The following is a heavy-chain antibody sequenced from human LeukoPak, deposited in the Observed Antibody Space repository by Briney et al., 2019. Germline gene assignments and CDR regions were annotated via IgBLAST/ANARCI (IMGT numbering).Heavy chain of an antibody. D-gene: IGHD1-26*01. CDR3: ARSLKWELPILDY. J-gene: IGHJ4*02. CDR2: ILNHGATS. V-gene: IGHV3-23*01. Sequence: GGSLRLSCAASGFTFSNYAMSWVRQAPRKGLEWVSSILNHGATSYYTDSVKGRFTISRDNSKNTLYLQMNSLRAEDTAAYYCARSLKWELPILDYWGQGTQVTVSS. CDR1: GFTFSNYA.